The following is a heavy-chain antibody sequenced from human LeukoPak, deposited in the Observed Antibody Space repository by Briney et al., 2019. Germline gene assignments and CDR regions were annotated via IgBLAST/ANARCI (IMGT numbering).Heavy chain of an antibody. V-gene: IGHV3-48*04. CDR1: GFTFSSYS. CDR3: ARDMEPDAFDI. D-gene: IGHD1-1*01. J-gene: IGHJ3*02. Sequence: GGSLRLSCAASGFTFSSYSMNWVRQAPGKGLEWVSYISSSSSTIYYADSVKGRFTISRDTAKNSLYLQMNSLRAEDTALYYCARDMEPDAFDIWGQGTMVTVSS. CDR2: ISSSSSTI.